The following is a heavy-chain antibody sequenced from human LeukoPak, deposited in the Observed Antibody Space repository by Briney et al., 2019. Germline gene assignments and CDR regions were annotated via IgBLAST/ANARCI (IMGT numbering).Heavy chain of an antibody. D-gene: IGHD2/OR15-2a*01. J-gene: IGHJ4*02. CDR2: INHSGST. V-gene: IGHV4-39*07. CDR3: ARGLVVATFLLDY. CDR1: GGSISSSSYY. Sequence: PSETLSLTCTVSGGSISSSSYYWSWIRQPPGKGLEWIGEINHSGSTNYNPSLKSRVTISVDTSKNQFSLKLSSVTAADTAVNYCARGLVVATFLLDYWGQGTLVTVSS.